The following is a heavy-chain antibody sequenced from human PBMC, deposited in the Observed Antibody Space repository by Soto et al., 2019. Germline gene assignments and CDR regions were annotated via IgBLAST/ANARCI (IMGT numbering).Heavy chain of an antibody. CDR3: ARRHLAVAVSPWFDP. V-gene: IGHV2-26*01. J-gene: IGHJ5*02. CDR2: IDSSGEK. D-gene: IGHD6-19*01. CDR1: GLSITDSEMG. Sequence: QVTLKESGPVLVNPTETLTLRCTVSGLSITDSEMGVSWIRQPPGQPLEWLAHIDSSGEKSYRTFLKSRLAISKDTSQSQIVLTMTNMDPADKATYYCARRHLAVAVSPWFDPWGQGIPVTVSS.